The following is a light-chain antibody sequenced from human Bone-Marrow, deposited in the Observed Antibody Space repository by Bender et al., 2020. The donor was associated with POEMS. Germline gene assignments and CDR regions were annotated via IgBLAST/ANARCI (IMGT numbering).Light chain of an antibody. CDR2: ATN. V-gene: IGLV7-43*01. J-gene: IGLJ3*02. Sequence: QTVVTQEPSLTVSPGGTVTLTCASSTGAVTSGYYPNWFQQKPGQAPRALIYATNNKYSWTPARFSGSLLGDKAALTLSGVQPEDEADYYCLLYYGDTQVFGGGTKLTVL. CDR1: TGAVTSGYY. CDR3: LLYYGDTQV.